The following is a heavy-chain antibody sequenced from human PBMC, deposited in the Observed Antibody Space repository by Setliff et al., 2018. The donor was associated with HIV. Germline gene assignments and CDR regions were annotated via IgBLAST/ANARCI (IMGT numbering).Heavy chain of an antibody. Sequence: SETLSLTCTVSGGSINSTSYYWGWIRQPPGNGLEWIGSIYHTGSTYYKPSLKSRVTISVDTSKNQLPLKLSSVTAADTAFYYCARGFSGDYLFTGYLDVWGKGTTVTVSS. CDR2: IYHTGST. J-gene: IGHJ6*03. D-gene: IGHD3-22*01. CDR3: ARGFSGDYLFTGYLDV. V-gene: IGHV4-39*06. CDR1: GGSINSTSYY.